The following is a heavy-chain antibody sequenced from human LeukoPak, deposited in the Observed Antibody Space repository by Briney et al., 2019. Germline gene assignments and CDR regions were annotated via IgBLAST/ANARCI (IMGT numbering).Heavy chain of an antibody. CDR2: INSDGSST. CDR3: ARPLDYGDYLGAFDI. Sequence: GGSLRLSCAASGFTFSSYWMHWVRQAPGKGLVWVSRINSDGSSTSYADSVKGRFTISRDNAKNTLYLQMNSLRAEDTAVYYCARPLDYGDYLGAFDIWGQGTMVTVSS. V-gene: IGHV3-74*01. CDR1: GFTFSSYW. J-gene: IGHJ3*02. D-gene: IGHD4-17*01.